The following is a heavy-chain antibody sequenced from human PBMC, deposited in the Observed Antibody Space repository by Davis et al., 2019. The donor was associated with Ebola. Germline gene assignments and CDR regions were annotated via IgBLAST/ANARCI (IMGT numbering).Heavy chain of an antibody. D-gene: IGHD2-8*01. CDR2: IWYDGSNK. J-gene: IGHJ6*02. CDR3: ARASVLMVYARSINGMDV. Sequence: GESLKISCAASGFTFSSYGMHWVRQAPGKGLEWVAVIWYDGSNKYYADSVKGRFTISRDNSKNTLYLQMNSLRAEDTAVYYCARASVLMVYARSINGMDVWGQGTTVTVSS. CDR1: GFTFSSYG. V-gene: IGHV3-33*01.